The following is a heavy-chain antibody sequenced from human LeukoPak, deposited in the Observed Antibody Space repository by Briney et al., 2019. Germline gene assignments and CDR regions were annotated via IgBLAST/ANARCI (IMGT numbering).Heavy chain of an antibody. J-gene: IGHJ4*02. CDR1: LSSFTRYW. CDR2: IDPADSYA. D-gene: IGHD2-21*02. CDR3: ARQRGVTAEFRF. V-gene: IGHV5-10-1*01. Sequence: GESLKISCKGSLSSFTRYWISCVRQMPGKGLEWMGAIDPADSYATYSPSFQGHVTISADKSISTAYLQCASQAASDTAMYDCARQRGVTAEFRFWGQGTLVTVSS.